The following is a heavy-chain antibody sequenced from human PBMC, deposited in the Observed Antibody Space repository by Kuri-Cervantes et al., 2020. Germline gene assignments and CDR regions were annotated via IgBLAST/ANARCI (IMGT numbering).Heavy chain of an antibody. D-gene: IGHD6-19*01. V-gene: IGHV1-2*02. CDR1: GYTFTGYY. CDR2: INPNSGGT. Sequence: ASVKVSCKASGYTFTGYYMHRVRQAPGQGLEWMGWINPNSGGTNYAQKFQGRVTMTRDTSISTAYMELSRLRSDDTAVYYCAKDSSGWYSYYFDYWGQGTLVTVSS. J-gene: IGHJ4*02. CDR3: AKDSSGWYSYYFDY.